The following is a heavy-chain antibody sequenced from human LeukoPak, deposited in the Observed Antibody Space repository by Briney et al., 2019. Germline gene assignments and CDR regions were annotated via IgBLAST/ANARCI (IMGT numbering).Heavy chain of an antibody. J-gene: IGHJ4*02. V-gene: IGHV4-39*01. D-gene: IGHD6-6*01. CDR2: IYYSGST. CDR1: GGSISSSSHY. Sequence: SETLSLTRTVSGGSISSSSHYWGWIRQPPRKGLEWIGSIYYSGSTYYNPSLESRVTISVDTSKNQFCLKVSSVTAADTAVYYCARRGASSSEEYWGQGTLVIVSS. CDR3: ARRGASSSEEY.